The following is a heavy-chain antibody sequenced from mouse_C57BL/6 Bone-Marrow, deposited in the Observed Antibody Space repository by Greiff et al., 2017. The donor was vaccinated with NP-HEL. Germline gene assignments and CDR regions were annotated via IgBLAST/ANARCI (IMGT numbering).Heavy chain of an antibody. J-gene: IGHJ2*01. CDR3: ARSIVTTSYDFDY. CDR1: GYTFTSYW. CDR2: IYPGSGST. D-gene: IGHD2-1*01. Sequence: QVQLQQPGAELVKPGASVKMSCKASGYTFTSYWITWVKQRPGQGLEWIGDIYPGSGSTNYNEKFKSKATLTVDTSSSTAYMQLSSLTSEDSAVYYCARSIVTTSYDFDYWGQGTTLTVSS. V-gene: IGHV1-55*01.